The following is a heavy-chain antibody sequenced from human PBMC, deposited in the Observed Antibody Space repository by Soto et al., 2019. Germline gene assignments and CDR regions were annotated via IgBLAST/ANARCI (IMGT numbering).Heavy chain of an antibody. V-gene: IGHV3-48*02. J-gene: IGHJ4*02. CDR2: ISSGSSNI. D-gene: IGHD3-16*02. Sequence: EVQLVESGGGLVQPGGSLRLSCAASGFIFSSYSMNWVRQTPGKGLEWISYISSGSSNIYYADSVQGRFTISRDNAKDSLYLQMNILRDEDTAVYYCARSYRYTTTAPFDLDFWGQETLVTVSS. CDR3: ARSYRYTTTAPFDLDF. CDR1: GFIFSSYS.